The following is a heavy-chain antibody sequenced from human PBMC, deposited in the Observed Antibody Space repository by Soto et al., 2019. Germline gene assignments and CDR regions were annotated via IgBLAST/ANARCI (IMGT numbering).Heavy chain of an antibody. Sequence: SETLSLTCAVYGGSVNGYYWNWIRQPPGKGLEWIGEINHTGGTHYNPSLKSRVTMSVDTSKNQFSLRLSSVTAADTAIYCCATRITVFGLLIPPFDPWGQGTQVTVSS. CDR3: ATRITVFGLLIPPFDP. V-gene: IGHV4-34*01. D-gene: IGHD3-3*01. J-gene: IGHJ5*02. CDR1: GGSVNGYY. CDR2: INHTGGT.